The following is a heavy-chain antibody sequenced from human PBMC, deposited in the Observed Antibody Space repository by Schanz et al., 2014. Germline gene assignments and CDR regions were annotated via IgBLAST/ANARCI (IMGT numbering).Heavy chain of an antibody. J-gene: IGHJ4*02. Sequence: LCGGSISSGGYYWGWIRQPPGKGLEWIGSIYYSGSTYYNPSLKSRVTISVDTSKNQFSLMLGSVTAADTAVYYCARAAGPVDYWGQGTLVTVSS. CDR3: ARAAGPVDY. CDR2: IYYSGST. D-gene: IGHD6-13*01. V-gene: IGHV4-39*07. CDR1: GGSISSGGYY.